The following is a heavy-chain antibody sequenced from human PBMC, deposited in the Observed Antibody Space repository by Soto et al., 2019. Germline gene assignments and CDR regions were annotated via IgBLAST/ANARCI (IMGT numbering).Heavy chain of an antibody. Sequence: GGSLRLSCAASGFTFSTYAMSWGLQAPGKGLEWVSAISGSGGSTHYADSVKGRFTISRDNSKNMLYLQMNSLRAEDTAVYYGANERQWLAYWGQGTLVTVAS. CDR3: ANERQWLAY. D-gene: IGHD6-19*01. V-gene: IGHV3-23*01. CDR1: GFTFSTYA. CDR2: ISGSGGST. J-gene: IGHJ4*02.